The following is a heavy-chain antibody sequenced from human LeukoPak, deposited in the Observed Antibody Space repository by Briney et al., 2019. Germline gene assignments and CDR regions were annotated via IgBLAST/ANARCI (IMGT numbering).Heavy chain of an antibody. D-gene: IGHD1-20*01. J-gene: IGHJ4*02. CDR1: GFTFSSYA. CDR2: ISYDGSNK. CDR3: ARSKTNWNHQSY. Sequence: PGGSLRLSCAASGFTFSSYAMHWVRQAPGKGLEWVAVISYDGSNKYYAVSVKGRFTISRDNSKNTLYLQMNSLRAEDTAVYYCARSKTNWNHQSYWGQGTLVTVSS. V-gene: IGHV3-30-3*01.